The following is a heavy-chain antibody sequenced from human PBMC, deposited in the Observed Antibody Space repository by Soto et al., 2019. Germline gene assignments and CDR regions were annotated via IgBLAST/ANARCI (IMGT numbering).Heavy chain of an antibody. CDR3: ARAPNDSNDSGHRYFDL. Sequence: QVQLVQSGAEVKKPGASVKVSCKASGYTFTSYDINWVRQATGQGLEWMGWMNPNSGNTGYAQKFQGRVTMTRNTSISTAYMELSSLRSEDTAVYYCARAPNDSNDSGHRYFDLWGRGTLVTVSS. CDR1: GYTFTSYD. CDR2: MNPNSGNT. V-gene: IGHV1-8*01. D-gene: IGHD3-22*01. J-gene: IGHJ2*01.